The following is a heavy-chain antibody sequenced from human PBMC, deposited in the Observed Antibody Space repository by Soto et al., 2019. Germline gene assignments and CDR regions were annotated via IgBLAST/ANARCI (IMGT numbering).Heavy chain of an antibody. J-gene: IGHJ4*02. CDR1: GGSISSYY. V-gene: IGHV4-59*01. Sequence: LSLTCTVSGGSISSYYWSLIRQPPGKGLEWIGYIYYSGSTNYNPSLKSRVTISVDTSKNQFSLKMSSVTAADTAVYYCARLATRYYFDYWGQGTLVTVSS. CDR2: IYYSGST. D-gene: IGHD1-1*01. CDR3: ARLATRYYFDY.